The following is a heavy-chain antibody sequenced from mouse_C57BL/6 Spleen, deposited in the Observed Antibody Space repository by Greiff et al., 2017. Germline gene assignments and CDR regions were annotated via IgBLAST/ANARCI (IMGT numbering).Heavy chain of an antibody. CDR1: GYTFTSYW. CDR3: ARRDYGSSLYYAMDY. D-gene: IGHD1-1*01. J-gene: IGHJ4*01. V-gene: IGHV1-7*01. Sequence: VHLVESGAELAKPGASVKLSCKASGYTFTSYWMHRVKQRPGQGLEWIGYINPSSGYTKYNQKFKDKATLTADKSSSTAYMQLSSRTYEDSAVYYCARRDYGSSLYYAMDYWGQGTSVTVSS. CDR2: INPSSGYT.